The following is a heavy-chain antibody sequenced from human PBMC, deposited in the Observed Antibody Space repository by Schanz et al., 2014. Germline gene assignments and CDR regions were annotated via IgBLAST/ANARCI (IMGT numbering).Heavy chain of an antibody. Sequence: QVQLQESGPGLVKPSGTLSLTCAVSGDSITSNRWRSWVRQPPGKWLEWIGYVNYIGSTKYNPSLERRGTISASTTKKQCSLKMTSVTTADAAVYYCASTHWSASGTTSGDYWGQGTLVTVSS. CDR1: GDSITSNRW. D-gene: IGHD3-10*01. V-gene: IGHV4-4*02. CDR3: ASTHWSASGTTSGDY. CDR2: VNYIGST. J-gene: IGHJ4*02.